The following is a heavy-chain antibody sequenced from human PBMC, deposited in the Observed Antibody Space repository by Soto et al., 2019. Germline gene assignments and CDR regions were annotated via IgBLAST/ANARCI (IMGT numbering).Heavy chain of an antibody. Sequence: QVQLVQSGAEVKKPGASVKVSCKTSDYTFTNYDVTWVRQAPGQGLEWMGWVSAYNGNTNYAQKFQGRVTMTTDTSTSTAYMELRSLRSDDTAVYFCARAPYYMFRGGSTPLDYWGQGTLVTVSS. D-gene: IGHD3-10*01. CDR1: DYTFTNYD. J-gene: IGHJ4*02. CDR3: ARAPYYMFRGGSTPLDY. V-gene: IGHV1-18*01. CDR2: VSAYNGNT.